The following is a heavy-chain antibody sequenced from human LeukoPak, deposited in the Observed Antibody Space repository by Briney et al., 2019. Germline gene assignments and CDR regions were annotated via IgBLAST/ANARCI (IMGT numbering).Heavy chain of an antibody. Sequence: GSGPTLVNATQTLTLTCTISGFSLTSSAVAVGWIRQPPGEALEWRALIYWDDDKRSSPSLKSMLTITKDTSKNQVVLTMTNMGPVDTATYFCAHRLEAAVFDYWGQGTLVTVSS. CDR2: IYWDDDK. CDR3: AHRLEAAVFDY. V-gene: IGHV2-5*02. J-gene: IGHJ4*02. D-gene: IGHD6-13*01. CDR1: GFSLTSSAVA.